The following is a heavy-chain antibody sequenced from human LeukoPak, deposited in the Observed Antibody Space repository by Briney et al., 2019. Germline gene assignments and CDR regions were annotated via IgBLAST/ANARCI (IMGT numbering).Heavy chain of an antibody. J-gene: IGHJ4*02. V-gene: IGHV3-23*01. Sequence: GGSLRLSCAASGFTFSNSAMSWVRPSPGKGRAWVSFISGYSVTTYYADSVQGRFAVSRDNSKKTLYVQTHRLRDEDTAIYYCAKHYGDDVLGFWGQGTLVTVSS. CDR3: AKHYGDDVLGF. CDR2: ISGYSVTT. D-gene: IGHD4-17*01. CDR1: GFTFSNSA.